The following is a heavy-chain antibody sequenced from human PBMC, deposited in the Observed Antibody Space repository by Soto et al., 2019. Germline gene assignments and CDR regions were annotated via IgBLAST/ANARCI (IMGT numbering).Heavy chain of an antibody. J-gene: IGHJ4*02. V-gene: IGHV1-69*01. CDR3: TRAIGSGGVMGGFDY. Sequence: QVELVKSGAQVKKPGSAVKVSCKASGGSFNMYAMNWVRQAPGHGLEWMGGIIPIFDAPRYSEQFQGRVTITVDESTSTAYIELSSLRSDDTAIYYCTRAIGSGGVMGGFDYWGQGTLVTVSS. CDR2: IIPIFDAP. CDR1: GGSFNMYA. D-gene: IGHD3-16*01.